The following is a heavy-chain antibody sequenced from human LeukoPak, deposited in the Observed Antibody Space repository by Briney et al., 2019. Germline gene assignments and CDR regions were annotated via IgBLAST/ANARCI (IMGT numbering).Heavy chain of an antibody. D-gene: IGHD2-2*02. CDR2: INHSGST. V-gene: IGHV4-34*01. CDR1: GGSFSGYY. Sequence: SETLSLTCAVYGGSFSGYYWSWIRQPPGKGLEWIGEINHSGSTNYNPSLKSRVTTSVDTSKNQFSLKLSSVTAADTAVYYCARWVVPAAIDYWGQGTLVTVSS. CDR3: ARWVVPAAIDY. J-gene: IGHJ4*02.